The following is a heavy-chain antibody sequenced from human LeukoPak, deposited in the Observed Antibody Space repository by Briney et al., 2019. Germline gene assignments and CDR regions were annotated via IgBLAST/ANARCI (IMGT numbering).Heavy chain of an antibody. Sequence: PSETLSLTCAVSGYSINSGYCWGWIRQPPGKGLEWIGGIDHSGNTHYNPSLKNRVTISVDTSKNEFSLKLSSVTATDTAVYYCARGARVGSNYYFDYWGQGTLVTVSS. J-gene: IGHJ4*02. V-gene: IGHV4-38-2*01. CDR3: ARGARVGSNYYFDY. CDR2: IDHSGNT. CDR1: GYSINSGYC. D-gene: IGHD1-26*01.